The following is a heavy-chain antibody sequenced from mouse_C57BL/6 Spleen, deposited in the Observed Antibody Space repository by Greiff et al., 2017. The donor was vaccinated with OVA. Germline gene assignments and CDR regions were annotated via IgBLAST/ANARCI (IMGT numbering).Heavy chain of an antibody. J-gene: IGHJ3*01. V-gene: IGHV14-4*01. CDR2: IDPENGDT. CDR1: GFNIKDDY. Sequence: EVKLQESGAELVRPGASVKLSCTASGFNIKDDYMHWVKQRPEQGLEWIGWIDPENGDTEYASKFQGKATITADTSSNTAYLQLSSLTSEDTAVYYCTTDGSSYPWFAYWGQGTLVTVSA. CDR3: TTDGSSYPWFAY. D-gene: IGHD1-1*01.